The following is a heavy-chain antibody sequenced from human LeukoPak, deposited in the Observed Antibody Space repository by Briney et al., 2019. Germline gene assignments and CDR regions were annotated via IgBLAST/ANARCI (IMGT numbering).Heavy chain of an antibody. Sequence: PWGSLRLSCAASGFSFNTYAMSWVRQAPGKGLEWVSAISAGGGSTYDADSVKGRFTISSDTSKNTLYLQMTSLRVDDTAVYYCAKATARYYYYMDVWGKGTTVTVSS. CDR1: GFSFNTYA. CDR2: ISAGGGST. J-gene: IGHJ6*03. V-gene: IGHV3-23*01. CDR3: AKATARYYYYMDV.